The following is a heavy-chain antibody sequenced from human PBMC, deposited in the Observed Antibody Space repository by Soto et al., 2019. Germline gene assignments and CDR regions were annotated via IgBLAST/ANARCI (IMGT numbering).Heavy chain of an antibody. Sequence: PGGSLRLSCAASGFTFSSYGMHWVRQAPGKGLEWVAVISYDGSNKYYADSVKGRFTISRDNFKNTLYLQMNSLRAEDTAVYYCAKDRGDSSGYYFYYYYGMDVWGQGTTVTVSS. D-gene: IGHD3-22*01. CDR3: AKDRGDSSGYYFYYYYGMDV. V-gene: IGHV3-30*18. CDR1: GFTFSSYG. CDR2: ISYDGSNK. J-gene: IGHJ6*02.